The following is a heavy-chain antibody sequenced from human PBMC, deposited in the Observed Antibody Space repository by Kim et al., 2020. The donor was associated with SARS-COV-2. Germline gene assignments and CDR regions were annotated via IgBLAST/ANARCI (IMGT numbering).Heavy chain of an antibody. Sequence: GGSLRLSCAASGFTFSSYAMSWVRQAPGKGLEWVSAISGSGGSTYYADSVKGRFTISRDNSKNTLYLQMNSLRAEDTAVYYCAKDPPYYYGSGSLYYFDYWGQGTLVTVSS. V-gene: IGHV3-23*01. CDR1: GFTFSSYA. J-gene: IGHJ4*02. CDR2: ISGSGGST. D-gene: IGHD3-10*01. CDR3: AKDPPYYYGSGSLYYFDY.